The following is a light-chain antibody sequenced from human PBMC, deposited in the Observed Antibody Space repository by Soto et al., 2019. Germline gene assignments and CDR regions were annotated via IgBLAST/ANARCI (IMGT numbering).Light chain of an antibody. V-gene: IGLV1-51*01. CDR1: SFNVGSNY. CDR3: GTWGDSLNAGV. Sequence: QSVLTQPPSMSAAPGQKVTISCSGSSFNVGSNYVSWYQQLPGTAPKLLIYDNSRRPSGIPDRISGSKSGTSATLGITGLQTGDEADYYCGTWGDSLNAGVFGGGTKLTVL. CDR2: DNS. J-gene: IGLJ2*01.